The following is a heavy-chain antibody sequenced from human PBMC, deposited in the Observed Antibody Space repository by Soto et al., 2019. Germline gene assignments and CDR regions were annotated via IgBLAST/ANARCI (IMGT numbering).Heavy chain of an antibody. CDR1: GLTFSSYW. D-gene: IGHD7-27*01. Sequence: EVPLVESGGDLVPPGGSLRLSCAVSGLTFSSYWMHWVRQAPGKGLEWVSRIDSDGSRTNYADSVKGRFTISRDNAKNTLYLQLNSLRADDTAVYYCVRGLDGDKWGQGTLVIVSS. V-gene: IGHV3-74*01. CDR2: IDSDGSRT. CDR3: VRGLDGDK. J-gene: IGHJ4*02.